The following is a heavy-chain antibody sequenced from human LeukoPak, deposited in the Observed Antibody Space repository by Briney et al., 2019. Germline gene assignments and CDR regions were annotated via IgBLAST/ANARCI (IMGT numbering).Heavy chain of an antibody. V-gene: IGHV4-61*09. CDR1: GVSLSSGNFY. J-gene: IGHJ5*02. Sequence: SETLSLTCTVSGVSLSSGNFYWSWIRQSAGKGLEWIGQVYSTGNTKYNQSLKSRVTISVDTSKNQFSLKLSSVTAADTAVYYCARIWFDPWGQGTLVTVSS. CDR2: VYSTGNT. CDR3: ARIWFDP.